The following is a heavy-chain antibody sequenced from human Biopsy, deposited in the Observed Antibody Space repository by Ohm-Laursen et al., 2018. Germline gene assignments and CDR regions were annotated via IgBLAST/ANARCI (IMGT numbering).Heavy chain of an antibody. D-gene: IGHD3-10*01. Sequence: ASVKVSCKASGHTLTGHYMHWVRQAPGQGPGWMGWMNPDSGGTKYAQKFQGRVTMTRDTSISTAYMELSSLRSDDTAVYYCARDSGDGSGNYGGCFDPWGQGTLVTVSS. CDR1: GHTLTGHY. V-gene: IGHV1-2*02. CDR2: MNPDSGGT. J-gene: IGHJ5*02. CDR3: ARDSGDGSGNYGGCFDP.